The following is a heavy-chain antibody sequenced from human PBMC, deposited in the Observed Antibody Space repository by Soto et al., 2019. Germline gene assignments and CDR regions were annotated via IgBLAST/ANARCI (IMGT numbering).Heavy chain of an antibody. CDR2: IYYTGST. CDR3: AREYSNSPEAFDY. CDR1: GGSVNSDFYY. D-gene: IGHD6-6*01. V-gene: IGHV4-61*01. J-gene: IGHJ4*02. Sequence: SETLSLTCAVSGGSVNSDFYYWSWIRQPPGKGLEWIGYIYYTGSTNYNPSLKSRVTISLDTSRNQFSLKLSSVTAADTAVFYCAREYSNSPEAFDYWGQGALVTVSS.